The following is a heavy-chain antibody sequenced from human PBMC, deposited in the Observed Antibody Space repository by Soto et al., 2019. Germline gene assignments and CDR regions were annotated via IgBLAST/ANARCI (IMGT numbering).Heavy chain of an antibody. D-gene: IGHD1-1*01. J-gene: IGHJ6*02. V-gene: IGHV3-30-3*01. Sequence: GGSLRLSCAASGFTFSSYAMHWVRQAPGKGLEWVAVISYDGSNKYYADSVKGRFTISRDNSKNTLYLQMNSLRAEDTAVYYCARSGGTGTTWRGDYYYGMDVWGQGTTVTVSS. CDR1: GFTFSSYA. CDR2: ISYDGSNK. CDR3: ARSGGTGTTWRGDYYYGMDV.